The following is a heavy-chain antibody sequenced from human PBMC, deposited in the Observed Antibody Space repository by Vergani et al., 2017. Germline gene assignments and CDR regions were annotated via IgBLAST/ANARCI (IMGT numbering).Heavy chain of an antibody. CDR1: GGSISSSSYY. CDR2: IYYSGST. V-gene: IGHV4-39*07. J-gene: IGHJ4*02. CDR3: ARDTSGWNYFDY. Sequence: QLQLPESGPGLVKPSETLSLTCTVSGGSISSSSYYWGWIRQPPGKGLEWIGSIYYSGSTYYNPSLKSRVTISVDTSKNQFSLKLSSVTAADTAVYYCARDTSGWNYFDYWGQGTLVSVSS. D-gene: IGHD6-19*01.